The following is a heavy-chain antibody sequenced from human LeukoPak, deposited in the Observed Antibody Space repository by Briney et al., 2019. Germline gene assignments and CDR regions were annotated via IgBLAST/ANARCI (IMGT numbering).Heavy chain of an antibody. D-gene: IGHD4-23*01. Sequence: WIRQSPGKGLEWIGEMTHNGSTNYNPSLNSRAIITVDKSKNQFYLTVRSVTAADTAVYYCARGTPTRVWGQGTLVTVSS. V-gene: IGHV4-34*01. CDR2: MTHNGST. J-gene: IGHJ4*02. CDR3: ARGTPTRV.